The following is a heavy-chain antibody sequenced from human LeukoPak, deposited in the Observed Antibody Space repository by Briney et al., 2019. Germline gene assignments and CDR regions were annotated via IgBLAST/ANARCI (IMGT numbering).Heavy chain of an antibody. V-gene: IGHV4-34*01. Sequence: SETLSPTCAVYGGSFSGYYWSWIRQPPGKGLEWIGEINHSGSTNYNPSLKSRVTISVDTSKNQFSLKLSSVTAADTAVYYCARGHPSVLRYFDWMGGHDYWGQGTLVTVSS. CDR1: GGSFSGYY. CDR2: INHSGST. CDR3: ARGHPSVLRYFDWMGGHDY. J-gene: IGHJ4*02. D-gene: IGHD3-9*01.